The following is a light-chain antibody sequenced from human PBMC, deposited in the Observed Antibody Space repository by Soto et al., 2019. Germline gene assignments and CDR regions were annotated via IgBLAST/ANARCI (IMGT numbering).Light chain of an antibody. V-gene: IGLV1-40*01. J-gene: IGLJ1*01. CDR1: SSNIGAGYD. CDR2: GNS. CDR3: QSYDSSLSGCV. Sequence: QSALTQPPSVSGAPGQRVTISCTGSSSNIGAGYDVHWYQQLPGTAPKLLIYGNSNRPSGVPDRFPGSKSGTSASLAITGLQAEDEADYYCQSYDSSLSGCVFGTGTKVTV.